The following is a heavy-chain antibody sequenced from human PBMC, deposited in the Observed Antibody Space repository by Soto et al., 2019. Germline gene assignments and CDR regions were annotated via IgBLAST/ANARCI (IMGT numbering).Heavy chain of an antibody. V-gene: IGHV1-58*02. CDR1: GYTFTSYG. CDR3: AANSGSDSYYYYYGMDV. CDR2: IVVGSGNT. D-gene: IGHD1-26*01. J-gene: IGHJ6*02. Sequence: SVKVSCKASGYTFTSYGISWVRQAPGQRLEWIGWIVVGSGNTNYAQKFQERVTITRDMSTSTAYMELSSLRSEDTAVYYCAANSGSDSYYYYYGMDVWGQGTMVTVSS.